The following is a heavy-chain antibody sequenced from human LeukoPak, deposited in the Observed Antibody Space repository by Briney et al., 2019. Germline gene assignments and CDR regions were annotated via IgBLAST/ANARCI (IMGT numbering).Heavy chain of an antibody. CDR3: ARGPPFRLLEWSTPNWFDP. D-gene: IGHD3-3*01. CDR2: INPSGGST. Sequence: ASVKVSCKASGYTFTSYYMHWVRQAPGQGLEWMGIINPSGGSTSYAQKFQGRVTMTRDTSTSTVYMELSSLRSEDTAVYYCARGPPFRLLEWSTPNWFDPWGQGTLVTVSS. V-gene: IGHV1-46*01. CDR1: GYTFTSYY. J-gene: IGHJ5*02.